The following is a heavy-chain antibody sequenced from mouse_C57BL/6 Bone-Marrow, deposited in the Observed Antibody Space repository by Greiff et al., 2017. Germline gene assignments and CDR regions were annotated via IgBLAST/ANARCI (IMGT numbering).Heavy chain of an antibody. Sequence: QVQLQQPGAELVKPGASVKMSCKASGYTFTSYWITWVKQRPGQGLEWIGDIYPGSGSTNYTEKFKSKATLTIDKSSSTAYMQLSRLTSEDSAVYNGATYDGAYWGQGTTLTVSS. CDR2: IYPGSGST. CDR3: ATYDGAY. J-gene: IGHJ2*01. D-gene: IGHD2-14*01. CDR1: GYTFTSYW. V-gene: IGHV1-55*01.